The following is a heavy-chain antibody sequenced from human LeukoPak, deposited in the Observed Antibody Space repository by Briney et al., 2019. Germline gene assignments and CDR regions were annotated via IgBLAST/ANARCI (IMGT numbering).Heavy chain of an antibody. CDR1: GFTFSSYA. D-gene: IGHD3-10*01. CDR2: ISYDGSNK. J-gene: IGHJ4*02. Sequence: GRSLRLSCAASGFTFSSYAMHWVRQAPGKGLEWVAVISYDGSNKYYADSVKGRFTISRDNSKNTLYLQMNSLRAEDTAVYYCAGDRRTGLWFGELLPQEFDYWGQGTLVTVSS. V-gene: IGHV3-30*04. CDR3: AGDRRTGLWFGELLPQEFDY.